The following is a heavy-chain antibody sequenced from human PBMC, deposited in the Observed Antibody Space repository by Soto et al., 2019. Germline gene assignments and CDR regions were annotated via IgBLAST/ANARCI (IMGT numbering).Heavy chain of an antibody. CDR3: VRRWPFNPPSSFHS. Sequence: LETLSLTCPVSGDSFSTYYWTWIRQPPGKGLEWIGFVYYTGTTKYNPSLWGRVTISMDTPNNQFSLKVNSVTAADTAVYYCVRRWPFNPPSSFHSWSKGPLVPAS. J-gene: IGHJ5*01. CDR1: GDSFSTYY. V-gene: IGHV4-59*08. CDR2: VYYTGTT.